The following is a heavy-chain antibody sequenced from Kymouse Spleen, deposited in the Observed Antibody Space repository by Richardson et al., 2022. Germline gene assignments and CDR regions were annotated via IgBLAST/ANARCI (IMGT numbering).Heavy chain of an antibody. Sequence: QVQLQQWGAGLLKPSETLSLTCAVYGGSFSGYYWSWIRQPPGKGLEWIGEINHSGSTNYNPSLKSRVTISVDTSKNQFSLKLSSVTAADTAVYYCARTTVTHFDYWGQGTLVTVSS. CDR2: INHSGST. D-gene: IGHD4-17*01. J-gene: IGHJ4*02. V-gene: IGHV4-34*01. CDR1: GGSFSGYY. CDR3: ARTTVTHFDY.